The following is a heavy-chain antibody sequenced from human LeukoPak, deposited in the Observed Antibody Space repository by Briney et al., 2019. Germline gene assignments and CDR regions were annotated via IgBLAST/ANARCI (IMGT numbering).Heavy chain of an antibody. V-gene: IGHV5-51*01. Sequence: GESLQISCKGSGYSFTSYWIGWVRPMPGKGLEWMGIIYPGDSDTRYSPSFQGQVTISADKSLSTAYLQWSSMKASDTAMYYCARVPGGSSGVIDYWGQGTLVTGSS. CDR3: ARVPGGSSGVIDY. D-gene: IGHD6-19*01. J-gene: IGHJ4*02. CDR1: GYSFTSYW. CDR2: IYPGDSDT.